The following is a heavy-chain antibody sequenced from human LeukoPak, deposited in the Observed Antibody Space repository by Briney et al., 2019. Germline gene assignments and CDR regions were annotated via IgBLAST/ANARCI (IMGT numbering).Heavy chain of an antibody. D-gene: IGHD3-22*01. CDR1: GYTFTGYF. V-gene: IGHV1-2*02. J-gene: IGHJ4*02. CDR3: ARDERYDSSGYPFDY. CDR2: INPNSGDT. Sequence: ASVKVSCKASGYTFTGYFMHWVRQAPGQGLEWMGWINPNSGDTNYAQKFQGRVTMTRDMSISTAYMELSRLRSDGTAVYYCARDERYDSSGYPFDYWGQGTLVTVSS.